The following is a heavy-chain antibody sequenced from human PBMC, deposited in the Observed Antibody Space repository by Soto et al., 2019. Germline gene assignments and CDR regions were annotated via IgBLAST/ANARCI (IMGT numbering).Heavy chain of an antibody. J-gene: IGHJ4*02. D-gene: IGHD1-26*01. Sequence: QVQVVQSGAEVKEPGSSVKVSCKASGDIFTTYAINWVRRAPGQGLVWMGGIKPAIGSANYAPTFQGRLTITADDLTATAYMDLTSLTSEDTAVYYCARGLLVGHETVDYWGQGTLVTVSS. V-gene: IGHV1-69*01. CDR1: GDIFTTYA. CDR2: IKPAIGSA. CDR3: ARGLLVGHETVDY.